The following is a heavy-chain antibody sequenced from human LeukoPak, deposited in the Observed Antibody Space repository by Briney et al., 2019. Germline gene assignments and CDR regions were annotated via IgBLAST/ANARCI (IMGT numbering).Heavy chain of an antibody. V-gene: IGHV3-64D*06. Sequence: PGGSLRFSCSVSGFTIGAYAMHWVRQAPGKGLQYVSSISSDGGTTYYADSVKGRFTISRDNSKNTLHLQMSSLRSEDTAVYYCVKDRYVDYWGQGTLVTVSS. CDR3: VKDRYVDY. D-gene: IGHD2-2*01. CDR2: ISSDGGTT. J-gene: IGHJ4*02. CDR1: GFTIGAYA.